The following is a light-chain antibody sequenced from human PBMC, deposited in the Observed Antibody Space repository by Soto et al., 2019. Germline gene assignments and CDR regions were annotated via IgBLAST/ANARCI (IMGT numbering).Light chain of an antibody. CDR3: QQRSNWPVT. CDR2: DAS. CDR1: QSVSSY. J-gene: IGKJ5*01. Sequence: EIVLTQSPATLSLSPGERATLSCRASQSVSSYLDWYQQKPGQAPRLLIYDASNRATGIPARFSGSGSGTDFTLTISSLEPEEFAVYYCQQRSNWPVTFGQRTRLEIK. V-gene: IGKV3-11*01.